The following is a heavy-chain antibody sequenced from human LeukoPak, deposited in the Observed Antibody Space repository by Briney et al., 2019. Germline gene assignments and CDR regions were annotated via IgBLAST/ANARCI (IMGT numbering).Heavy chain of an antibody. D-gene: IGHD6-6*01. J-gene: IGHJ4*02. CDR3: ARYTRSSGGDY. CDR1: GFTFSSYW. V-gene: IGHV3-7*01. CDR2: MKEDGSEK. Sequence: GGSLRLSCVASGFTFSSYWMSWLRQAPGKGLEWVANMKEDGSEKYYVDSVKGRFTVSRDNAKNSMYLQMNSLRAEDTAVYYCARYTRSSGGDYWGQGTLVTVSP.